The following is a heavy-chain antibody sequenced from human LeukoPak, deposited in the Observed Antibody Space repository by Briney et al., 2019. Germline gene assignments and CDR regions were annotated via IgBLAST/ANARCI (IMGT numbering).Heavy chain of an antibody. J-gene: IGHJ4*02. CDR2: ISGSGGST. CDR3: AKVPYDYVWGGYPDY. CDR1: GFTVSSNY. Sequence: GGSLRLSCAASGFTVSSNYMSWVRQAPGKGLEWVSAISGSGGSTYYADSVKGRFTISRDNSKNTLYLQMNSLRAEDTAVYYCAKVPYDYVWGGYPDYWGQGTLVTVSS. V-gene: IGHV3-23*01. D-gene: IGHD3-16*02.